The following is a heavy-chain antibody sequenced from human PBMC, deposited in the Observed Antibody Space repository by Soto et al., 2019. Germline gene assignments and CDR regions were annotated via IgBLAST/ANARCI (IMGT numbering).Heavy chain of an antibody. D-gene: IGHD3-22*01. CDR3: ARVPYYYDSSDPDY. J-gene: IGHJ4*02. V-gene: IGHV4-31*03. CDR2: IYYRGST. CDR1: GGSISSGDYY. Sequence: QVQLQESGPGLVKPSQTLSLTCTVSGGSISSGDYYWSWIRQHPGKGLEWIGFIYYRGSTYYTPSRKSRVTISVDTSKNQCSLKLSSVTAADTAVYYCARVPYYYDSSDPDYWGQGTLVTVSS.